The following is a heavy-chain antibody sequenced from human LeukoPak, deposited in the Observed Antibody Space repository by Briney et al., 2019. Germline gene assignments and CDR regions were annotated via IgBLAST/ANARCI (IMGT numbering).Heavy chain of an antibody. CDR3: ARRAYSSTWDTIDF. CDR1: GYSFTSYW. J-gene: IGHJ4*02. Sequence: GESLKISCQGAGYSFTSYWIIWVRQMPGKGLGWLGRIDPSDSYTNYSPSFQGHVTISADKSISTAYLQWSGLKASDTAMYYCARRAYSSTWDTIDFWGQGTLVTVSS. D-gene: IGHD6-13*01. CDR2: IDPSDSYT. V-gene: IGHV5-10-1*01.